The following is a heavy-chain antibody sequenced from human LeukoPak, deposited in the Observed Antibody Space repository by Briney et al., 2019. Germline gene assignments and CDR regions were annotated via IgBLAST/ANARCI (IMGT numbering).Heavy chain of an antibody. D-gene: IGHD1-26*01. V-gene: IGHV4-61*02. CDR3: ARDRSGSYDWYFDL. J-gene: IGHJ2*01. CDR1: GGSISSGSYY. Sequence: LSETLSLTCTVSGGSISSGSYYWSWIRQPAGKGLEWIGRIYTSGSTNYNPSLKSRVTISVDTSKNQFSLKLSSVTAADTAVYYCARDRSGSYDWYFDLWGRGTLVTVSS. CDR2: IYTSGST.